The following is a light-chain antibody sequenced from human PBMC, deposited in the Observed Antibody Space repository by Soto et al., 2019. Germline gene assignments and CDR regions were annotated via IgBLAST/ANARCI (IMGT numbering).Light chain of an antibody. CDR2: SNN. CDR1: NSNIGAGYD. V-gene: IGLV1-40*01. J-gene: IGLJ3*02. Sequence: QSVLAQPPSISGAPGQRVTISCTGSNSNIGAGYDVHWYQQLPGTVPKLLIYSNNNRPSGVPDRFSGSKSGASASLAITGLQAEDETVYYCQSYASSLSAWVFGGGTKLTVL. CDR3: QSYASSLSAWV.